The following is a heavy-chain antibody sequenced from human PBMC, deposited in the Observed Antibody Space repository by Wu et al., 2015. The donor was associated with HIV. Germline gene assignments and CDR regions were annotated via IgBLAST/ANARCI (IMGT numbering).Heavy chain of an antibody. D-gene: IGHD3-16*02. CDR3: ATGAPIRLGELSLFSLDY. V-gene: IGHV1-24*01. CDR1: GYTLSELS. J-gene: IGHJ4*02. CDR2: FDPEHGET. Sequence: QVQLVQSGAEVKKPGASVKVSCKVSGYTLSELSIHWVRQPPGKGLEWMGRFDPEHGETFYAQNFQGRVTVTEDTSTDTAYMDLWSLRSEDTAVYYCATGAPIRLGELSLFSLDYWGQGTLVTVSS.